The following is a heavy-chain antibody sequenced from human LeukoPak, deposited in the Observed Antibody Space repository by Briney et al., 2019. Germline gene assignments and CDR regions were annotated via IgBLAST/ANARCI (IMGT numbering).Heavy chain of an antibody. J-gene: IGHJ1*01. D-gene: IGHD5-24*01. CDR3: ARDHRDGYKFGD. CDR1: GYTFTGYY. V-gene: IGHV1-2*02. Sequence: GASVTVSCMASGYTFTGYYMHWVRQAPGQRLEWMGWINPNSGGTNYAQKFQGRVTMTRDTSISTAYMELSRLRSDDTAVYYCARDHRDGYKFGDWGQGTLVTVSS. CDR2: INPNSGGT.